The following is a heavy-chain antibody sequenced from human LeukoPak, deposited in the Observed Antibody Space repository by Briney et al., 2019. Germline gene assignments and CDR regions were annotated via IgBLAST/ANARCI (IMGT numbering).Heavy chain of an antibody. CDR3: ARVTGGSKARSYYDFWSGYYPYNWFDP. D-gene: IGHD3-3*01. V-gene: IGHV4-59*11. CDR1: GGSISSHY. Sequence: SETLSLTCTVSGGSISSHYWSWIRQPPGKGLEWIGYIYYSGSTNYNPSLKSRVTISVDTSKNQFSLKLSSVTAGDTAVYYCARVTGGSKARSYYDFWSGYYPYNWFDPWGQGTLVTVSS. J-gene: IGHJ5*02. CDR2: IYYSGST.